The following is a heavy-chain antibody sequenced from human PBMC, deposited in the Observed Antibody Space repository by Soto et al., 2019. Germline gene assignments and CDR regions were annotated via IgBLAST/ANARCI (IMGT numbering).Heavy chain of an antibody. CDR2: ISSNGVGT. CDR3: ARRARPDFYYMDV. J-gene: IGHJ6*03. Sequence: EVQLAESGGGLAQPGGYLRLSCAASGFTLRGYAMDWVRQAPGKGLEYVSGISSNGVGTYYANSVQGRFTISSDNSKNTVYLQMGSLRPEDMAVYYCARRARPDFYYMDVWGKGTTVTVS. V-gene: IGHV3-64*01. CDR1: GFTLRGYA.